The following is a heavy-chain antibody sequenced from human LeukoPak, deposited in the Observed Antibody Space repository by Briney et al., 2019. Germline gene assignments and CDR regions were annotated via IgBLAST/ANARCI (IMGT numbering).Heavy chain of an antibody. V-gene: IGHV4-61*08. J-gene: IGHJ4*02. D-gene: IGHD1-26*01. CDR2: IYYSGST. CDR3: ARRVGASLDY. Sequence: SETLSLTCTVSGGSISSGGYYWSWIRQPPGKGLEWIGYIYYSGSTNYNPSLKSRVTISVDTSKNQFSLKLSSVTAADTAVYYCARRVGASLDYWGQGTLVTVSS. CDR1: GGSISSGGYY.